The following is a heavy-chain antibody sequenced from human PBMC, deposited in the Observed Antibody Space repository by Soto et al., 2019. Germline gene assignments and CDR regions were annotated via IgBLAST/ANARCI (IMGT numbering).Heavy chain of an antibody. V-gene: IGHV1-18*01. Sequence: QVQLVPSGAAVKTPGASVNFSCAASGYTSTSCGISWVRQPPGQGLGWMGWISAYNGNTNYAQKLQGRVTMTTDTSTSTAYMELRSLRSDDTAVYYCARVHGTVTTFARFDPWGQGTLVTVSS. CDR2: ISAYNGNT. CDR3: ARVHGTVTTFARFDP. J-gene: IGHJ5*02. CDR1: GYTSTSCG. D-gene: IGHD4-4*01.